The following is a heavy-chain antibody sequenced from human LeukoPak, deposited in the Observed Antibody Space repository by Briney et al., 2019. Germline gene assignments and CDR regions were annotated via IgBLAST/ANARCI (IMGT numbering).Heavy chain of an antibody. J-gene: IGHJ4*02. V-gene: IGHV3-30*02. CDR3: AKDGGRYRFDY. Sequence: PGGSLRLSCAAPGFPFNAYNIHWIRQAPGRGLEWVSFIRNDETEIHYADFAKGRFTISRDKSKNSLYLQMNSLRPDDTAVYYCAKDGGRYRFDYWGQGTMVTVSS. CDR2: IRNDETEI. D-gene: IGHD3-16*02. CDR1: GFPFNAYN.